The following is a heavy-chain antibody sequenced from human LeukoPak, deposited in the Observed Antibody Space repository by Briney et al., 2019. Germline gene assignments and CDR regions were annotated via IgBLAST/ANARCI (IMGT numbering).Heavy chain of an antibody. Sequence: VASVKVSCKASGGTFSSYAISWVRQAPGQGLEWMGGIIPIFGTANYAQKFQGRVTITTDESTSTAYMELSSLRSEDTAVYYCARDPITQGRHYFDYWGQGTLVTVSS. CDR1: GGTFSSYA. J-gene: IGHJ4*02. CDR2: IIPIFGTA. D-gene: IGHD1-14*01. CDR3: ARDPITQGRHYFDY. V-gene: IGHV1-69*05.